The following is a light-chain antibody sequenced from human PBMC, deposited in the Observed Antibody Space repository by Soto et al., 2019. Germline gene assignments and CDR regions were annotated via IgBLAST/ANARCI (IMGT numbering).Light chain of an antibody. CDR3: QQYYSYPL. V-gene: IGKV1-8*01. CDR2: AAS. J-gene: IGKJ1*01. Sequence: VRRPQSPSSFSASTGDRVTITCRASQGISSYLAWYQQKPGKAPKLLIYAASTLQSGVPSRFSGSGSGTDFTPTISCLQSEDFATYYCQQYYSYPLFGQGTKVAIK. CDR1: QGISSY.